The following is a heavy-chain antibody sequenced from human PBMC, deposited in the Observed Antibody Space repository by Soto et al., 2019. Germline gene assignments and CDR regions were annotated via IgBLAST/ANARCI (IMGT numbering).Heavy chain of an antibody. J-gene: IGHJ6*01. CDR3: ASHLSGGYCFYYYGMDV. Sequence: KISGERCGWHDTSYRSSCVHQKPEKGLEWMGIIYPGDSDTRYSPSFQGQVTISADKSISTAYLQWSSLKASDTAMYYCASHLSGGYCFYYYGMDVWGQGTTVIVSS. D-gene: IGHD2-15*01. CDR2: IYPGDSDT. V-gene: IGHV5-51*07. CDR1: GWHDTSYR.